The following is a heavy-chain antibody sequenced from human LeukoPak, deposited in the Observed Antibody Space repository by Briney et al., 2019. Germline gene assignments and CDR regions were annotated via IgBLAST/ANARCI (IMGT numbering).Heavy chain of an antibody. J-gene: IGHJ5*02. D-gene: IGHD6-6*01. CDR3: ARKKFIAAGGFDP. Sequence: SETLSLTCTVSGGAISSYYWFWIRRPPGKGLEWIGYIYYSGSTNYNPSLKSRVTISVDTSKNQFSLKLSSVTAADTAVYYCARKKFIAAGGFDPWGQGTLVTVSS. V-gene: IGHV4-59*01. CDR2: IYYSGST. CDR1: GGAISSYY.